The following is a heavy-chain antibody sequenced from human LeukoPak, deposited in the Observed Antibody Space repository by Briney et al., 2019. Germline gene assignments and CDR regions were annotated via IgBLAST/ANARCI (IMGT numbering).Heavy chain of an antibody. CDR3: AKVLGYYDSSGYYQEGGFDY. V-gene: IGHV3-43*02. J-gene: IGHJ4*02. D-gene: IGHD3-22*01. CDR2: ISGDGGST. Sequence: SGGSLRLSCAASGFTFDDCAMRWVRQAPGKGLEWVSLISGDGGSTYYADSVKGRFTISRDNSKNSLYLQMNSLRTEDTALYYCAKVLGYYDSSGYYQEGGFDYWGQGTLVTVSS. CDR1: GFTFDDCA.